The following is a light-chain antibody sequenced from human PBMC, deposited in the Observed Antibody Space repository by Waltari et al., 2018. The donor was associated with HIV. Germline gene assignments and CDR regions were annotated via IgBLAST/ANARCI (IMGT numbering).Light chain of an antibody. CDR3: SSYAGSGNLLL. CDR1: SKTMGPYNY. J-gene: IGLJ6*01. Sequence: QSPLTQPPAASGSPGQSVTIPSTGPSKTMGPYNYVSWYQQYPDKAPRLLIYEVNKRPSGVPGRFSGSKSGNTASLTVSGLQAEDEADYYCSSYAGSGNLLLFGGGTKV. CDR2: EVN. V-gene: IGLV2-8*01.